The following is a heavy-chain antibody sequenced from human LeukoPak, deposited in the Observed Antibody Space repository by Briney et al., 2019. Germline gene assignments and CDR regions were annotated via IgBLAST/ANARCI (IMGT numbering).Heavy chain of an antibody. CDR1: GGSISSGSYY. CDR2: IYYSGST. D-gene: IGHD5-18*01. J-gene: IGHJ4*02. Sequence: SETLSLTCTVSGGSISSGSYYWSWIRQPAGKGLEWIGSIYYSGSTYYNPSLKSRVTISVDTSKNQFSLKLSSVTAADTAVYYCARWSYGFGSAYYFDYWGQGTLVTVSS. V-gene: IGHV4-39*01. CDR3: ARWSYGFGSAYYFDY.